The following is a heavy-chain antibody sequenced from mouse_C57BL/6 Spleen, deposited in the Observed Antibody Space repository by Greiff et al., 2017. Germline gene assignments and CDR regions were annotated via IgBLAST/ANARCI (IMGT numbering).Heavy chain of an antibody. J-gene: IGHJ3*01. D-gene: IGHD2-4*01. CDR1: GYTFTSYW. CDR2: IYPSDSET. CDR3: ARDDYGFAY. Sequence: QQSCKASGYTFTSYWMDWVKQRPGQGLEWIGNIYPSDSETHYNQKFKDKATLTVDKSSSTAYMQLSSLTSEDSAVYYCARDDYGFAYWGQGTLVTVSA. V-gene: IGHV1-61*01.